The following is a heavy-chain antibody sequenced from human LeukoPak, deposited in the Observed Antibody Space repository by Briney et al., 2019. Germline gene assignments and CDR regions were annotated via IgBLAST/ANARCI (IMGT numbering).Heavy chain of an antibody. CDR2: ITSSSTYT. D-gene: IGHD6-6*01. V-gene: IGHV3-21*04. CDR1: EFSVGSNY. CDR3: AKDIEPGHSSSGGLDY. J-gene: IGHJ4*02. Sequence: GGSLRLSCAASEFSVGSNYMTWVRQAPGKGLEWVSSITSSSTYTYYADSVKGRFTISRDNAKNSLYLQMNSLRAEDMALYYCAKDIEPGHSSSGGLDYWGQGTLVTVSS.